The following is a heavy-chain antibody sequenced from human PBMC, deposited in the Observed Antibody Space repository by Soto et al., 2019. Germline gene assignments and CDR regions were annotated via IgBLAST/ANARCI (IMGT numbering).Heavy chain of an antibody. V-gene: IGHV1-18*01. CDR2: ISAYNGNT. J-gene: IGHJ4*02. CDR1: GYTFTSYG. Sequence: ASVKVSCKASGYTFTSYGISWVRQAPGQGLEWMGWISAYNGNTNYAQKLQGRVTMTTDTSTSTAYMELRSLRSDDTAVYYCARDWESIAAAPVDYFDYWGLGTLVTV. D-gene: IGHD6-13*01. CDR3: ARDWESIAAAPVDYFDY.